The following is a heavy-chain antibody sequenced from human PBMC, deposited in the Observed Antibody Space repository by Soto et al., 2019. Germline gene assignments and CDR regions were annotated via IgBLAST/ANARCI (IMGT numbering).Heavy chain of an antibody. V-gene: IGHV2-5*02. CDR3: ANRKISGSWFLSFDY. CDR2: IYWDDDK. Sequence: QITLKESGPTLVKPTQTLTLTCTFSGFSLSTSGVGVGWIRQPPGKALEWLALIYWDDDKRYSPSLKSRHTITKDTSKNQAVLTMTNMDPVDTATYYYANRKISGSWFLSFDYWGQGTLVTVAS. D-gene: IGHD6-13*01. J-gene: IGHJ4*02. CDR1: GFSLSTSGVG.